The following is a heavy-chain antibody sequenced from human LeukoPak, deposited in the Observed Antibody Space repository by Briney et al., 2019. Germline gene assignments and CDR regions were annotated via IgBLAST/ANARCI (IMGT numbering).Heavy chain of an antibody. D-gene: IGHD3-22*01. V-gene: IGHV3-74*01. Sequence: PGGSLRLSCAASGFTFSSYSMNWVRQAPGKGLVWVSRINSDGRTTIYADSVKGRFTISRDNAKNTLYLQMNSLRAEDTAVYYCAREGYYDSSGYSIRFSYWGQGTLVTVSS. CDR1: GFTFSSYS. CDR3: AREGYYDSSGYSIRFSY. CDR2: INSDGRTT. J-gene: IGHJ4*02.